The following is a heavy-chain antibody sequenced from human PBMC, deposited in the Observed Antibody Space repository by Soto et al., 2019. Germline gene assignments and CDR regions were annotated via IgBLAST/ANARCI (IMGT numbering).Heavy chain of an antibody. V-gene: IGHV1-18*01. Sequence: QVQLVQSAPELTKPGASVKVSCRVSGHISGHYGISWARLRAGQGLEWMGWISAHRGHTNYAHKFLGRVTMTTDPATATVAMELTNLLSGDTAVYFCARDGDQWDQRVCDNWGQGTLVTVSS. CDR2: ISAHRGHT. CDR3: ARDGDQWDQRVCDN. J-gene: IGHJ4*02. CDR1: GHISGHYG. D-gene: IGHD1-26*01.